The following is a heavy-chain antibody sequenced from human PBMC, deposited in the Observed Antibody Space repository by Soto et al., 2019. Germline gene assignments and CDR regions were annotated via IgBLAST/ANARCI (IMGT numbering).Heavy chain of an antibody. V-gene: IGHV1-3*01. J-gene: IGHJ5*02. CDR3: AWGIAASDTPLDS. CDR2: INAGNGNT. D-gene: IGHD6-25*01. CDR1: GHTFTSYA. Sequence: GASVKVSCKAAGHTFTSYAMHWVRQAPGQRLDWMGWINAGNGNTKYSQKFQGRVTITRDTSASTAYMELSSLRSEDTAVYYCAWGIAASDTPLDSWGQGTLVTVSS.